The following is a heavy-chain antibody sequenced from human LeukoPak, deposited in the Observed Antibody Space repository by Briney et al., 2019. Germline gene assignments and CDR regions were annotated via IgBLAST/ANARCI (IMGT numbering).Heavy chain of an antibody. CDR3: ARDGRSYGSGSYLFGY. CDR2: IKQDGSEK. J-gene: IGHJ4*02. Sequence: GGSLRLSCAASGFTFSSYWMSWVRQAPGKGLEWVANIKQDGSEKYYVDSVKGRFTISRDNAKNSLYLQMNSLRAEDTAVYYCARDGRSYGSGSYLFGYWGQGTLVTVSS. CDR1: GFTFSSYW. D-gene: IGHD3-10*01. V-gene: IGHV3-7*01.